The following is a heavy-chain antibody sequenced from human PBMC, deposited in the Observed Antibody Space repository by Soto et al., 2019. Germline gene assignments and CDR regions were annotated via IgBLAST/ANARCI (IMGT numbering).Heavy chain of an antibody. CDR1: GFTFNNYA. Sequence: EVQLLESGGGLVQPGGSLRLSCAASGFTFNNYAMTWVRQAPGKGLEWVSAISGGGGTKSYAASVKGRFTVSRDGSKNTLYLQMSSLRAEDTALYYCAKGRGGSGSLTPRVDFWGQGTLVTVSS. CDR2: ISGGGGTK. V-gene: IGHV3-23*01. J-gene: IGHJ4*02. D-gene: IGHD3-10*01. CDR3: AKGRGGSGSLTPRVDF.